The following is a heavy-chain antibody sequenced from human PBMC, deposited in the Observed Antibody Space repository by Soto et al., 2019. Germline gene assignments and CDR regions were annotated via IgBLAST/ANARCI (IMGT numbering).Heavy chain of an antibody. CDR2: LDGAGGST. V-gene: IGHV3-23*01. CDR1: GFTFSDYA. CDR3: AAPRDEYGSGVSWFTYGMDI. Sequence: PGGSLRLSCLASGFTFSDYAMTWVRHVPGRGLEWVASLDGAGGSTYYAASVRGRFTISRDNSQNTLFLQMKRLTVDDTAIYYCAAPRDEYGSGVSWFTYGMDIWGQGTTVTVSS. D-gene: IGHD3-10*01. J-gene: IGHJ6*02.